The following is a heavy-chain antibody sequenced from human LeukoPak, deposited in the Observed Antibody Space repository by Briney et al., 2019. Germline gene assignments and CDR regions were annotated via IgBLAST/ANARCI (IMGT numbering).Heavy chain of an antibody. D-gene: IGHD2-8*01. J-gene: IGHJ4*02. V-gene: IGHV3-7*01. CDR3: ARERSCPHGECFSYFDS. CDR2: IKPDGSET. CDR1: GFTFSSYW. Sequence: GGSLRLSCAASGFTFSSYWMTWVRQGPGKGLEWVANIKPDGSETYYVDSLKGRFTISRDNAKNSLYLQMNSLRAEDTAAYFCARERSCPHGECFSYFDSWGQGILVTVSS.